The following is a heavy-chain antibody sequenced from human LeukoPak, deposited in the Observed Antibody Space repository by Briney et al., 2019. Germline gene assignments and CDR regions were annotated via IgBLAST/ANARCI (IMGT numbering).Heavy chain of an antibody. Sequence: NPSETLSLTCTVSGGSSSSGNWWSWVRQPPGKGLEWIGEIYHSGSTNYNPSLKSRVTISVDKSKNQFSLKLSSVTAADTAVYYCARKISAAGSRWFDPWGQGTLVTVSS. CDR1: GGSSSSGNW. D-gene: IGHD6-13*01. J-gene: IGHJ5*02. V-gene: IGHV4-4*02. CDR3: ARKISAAGSRWFDP. CDR2: IYHSGST.